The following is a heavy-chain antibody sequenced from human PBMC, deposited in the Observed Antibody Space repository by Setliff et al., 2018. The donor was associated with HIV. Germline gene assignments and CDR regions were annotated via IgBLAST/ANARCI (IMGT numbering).Heavy chain of an antibody. Sequence: GGSLRLSCAASGFTFSSYAMSWVRQAPGKGLEWVSNINGGGGYTYYADSVKGRFTISRDNSKNTLYLQMNSLRAEDTAVYYCAKARGGMGGLDYWGQGTLVTVSS. CDR2: INGGGGYT. CDR3: AKARGGMGGLDY. CDR1: GFTFSSYA. V-gene: IGHV3-23*01. D-gene: IGHD2-15*01. J-gene: IGHJ4*02.